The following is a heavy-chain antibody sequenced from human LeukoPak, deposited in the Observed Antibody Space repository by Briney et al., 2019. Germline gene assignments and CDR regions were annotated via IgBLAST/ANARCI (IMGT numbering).Heavy chain of an antibody. J-gene: IGHJ4*02. D-gene: IGHD3-16*01. CDR2: IKQNGGGK. CDR1: GLTFSSNW. V-gene: IGHV3-7*01. Sequence: PGGSLRLPCSASGLTFSSNWMSWVRQAPGKELKWVANIKQNGGGKYYVDSVKSRFTISRDNAKNSLYLQMNSLRAEDTAVYYCARDQTGGRRTRPFDYWGQGTLVTVSS. CDR3: ARDQTGGRRTRPFDY.